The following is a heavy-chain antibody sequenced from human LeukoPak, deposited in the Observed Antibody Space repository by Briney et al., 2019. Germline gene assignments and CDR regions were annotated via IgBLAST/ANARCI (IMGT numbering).Heavy chain of an antibody. J-gene: IGHJ5*02. CDR3: ARKLRLGGNWFDP. D-gene: IGHD1-26*01. CDR1: GGTFTSYA. CDR2: IITICGTT. V-gene: IGHV1-69*15. Sequence: SVQVSCKTTGGTFTSYAITWVRQAPGQGLEGVGKIITICGTTNYAQKVQGRVTFTADESTSTAYMELSSLRSEDTALYYCARKLRLGGNWFDPWGQGTLVTVSS.